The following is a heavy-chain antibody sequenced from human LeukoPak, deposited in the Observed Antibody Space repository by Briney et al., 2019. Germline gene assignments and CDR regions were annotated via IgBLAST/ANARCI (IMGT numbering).Heavy chain of an antibody. J-gene: IGHJ4*02. CDR3: ARGEGVLMVYAIGFDY. V-gene: IGHV4-34*01. CDR1: GGSFSGYY. Sequence: SETLSLTCAVYGGSFSGYYWSWIRQPPGKGLEWIGEINHSGSTNYNPSLKSRVTISVDTSKNQFSLKLSFVTAADTAVYYCARGEGVLMVYAIGFDYWGQGTLVTVSS. D-gene: IGHD2-8*01. CDR2: INHSGST.